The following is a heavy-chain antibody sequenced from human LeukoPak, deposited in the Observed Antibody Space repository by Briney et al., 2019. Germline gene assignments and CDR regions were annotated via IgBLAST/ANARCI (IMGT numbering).Heavy chain of an antibody. CDR1: GGTFRSYA. CDR2: IIPMINTP. V-gene: IGHV1-69*13. CDR3: AIFQGTYGDNENDY. Sequence: SVKVSCKASGGTFRSYAITWVRQAPGKGRDWMGGIIPMINTPKYAQKFQGRVSITADASTSTGYMEVSRLRSEDTAVYYCAIFQGTYGDNENDYWGQGTLVTVSS. J-gene: IGHJ4*02. D-gene: IGHD4-17*01.